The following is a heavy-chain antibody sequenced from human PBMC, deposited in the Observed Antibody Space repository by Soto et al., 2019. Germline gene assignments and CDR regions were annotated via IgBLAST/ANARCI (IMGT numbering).Heavy chain of an antibody. Sequence: GGSLRLSCAASGFTFSSYWMSWVRQAPGKGLEWVANIKQDGSEKYYVDSVKGRFTISRDNAKNSLYLQMNSLRAEDTAVYYCARDRLWFGELSMSHHYFDYWGQGTLVTVSS. D-gene: IGHD3-10*01. J-gene: IGHJ4*02. V-gene: IGHV3-7*01. CDR3: ARDRLWFGELSMSHHYFDY. CDR2: IKQDGSEK. CDR1: GFTFSSYW.